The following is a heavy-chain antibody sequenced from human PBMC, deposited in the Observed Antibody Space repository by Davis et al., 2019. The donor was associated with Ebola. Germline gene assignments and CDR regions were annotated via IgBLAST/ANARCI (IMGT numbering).Heavy chain of an antibody. CDR1: GFTFNRYA. Sequence: GESLKISCAASGFTFNRYAMHWVRQAPGKGLEWVAVISYDGSKKYYADSVKGRFTISRDDSKNTLYLQLDSLRAEDTAVYYCARDSGSSSVYWGQGTTVTVSS. CDR3: ARDSGSSSVY. V-gene: IGHV3-30-3*01. CDR2: ISYDGSKK. D-gene: IGHD6-6*01. J-gene: IGHJ6*02.